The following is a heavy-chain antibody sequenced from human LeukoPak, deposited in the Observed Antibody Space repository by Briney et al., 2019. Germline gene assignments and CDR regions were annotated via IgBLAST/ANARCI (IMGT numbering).Heavy chain of an antibody. CDR1: GFTFSSYS. CDR2: ISSSSNTI. J-gene: IGHJ4*02. V-gene: IGHV3-48*04. Sequence: GGSLRLSCAASGFTFSSYSMNWVRQAPGKGLEWVSYISSSSNTIYYADSVKGRFTISRDNAKNSLYLQMNSLRAEDTAVYYCARRGDYWGQGTLVTVSS. CDR3: ARRGDY. D-gene: IGHD3-16*01.